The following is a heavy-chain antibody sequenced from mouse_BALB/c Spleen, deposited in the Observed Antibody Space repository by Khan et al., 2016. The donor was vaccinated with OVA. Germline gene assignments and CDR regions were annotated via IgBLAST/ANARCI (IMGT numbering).Heavy chain of an antibody. CDR1: GCSITSVYY. CDR2: ISYDGRN. CDR3: AREERYYAMDY. V-gene: IGHV3-6*02. J-gene: IGHJ4*01. Sequence: EVQLQESGPGLVKPSQSLSLTCSVTGCSITSVYYWNWIRQFPGNKLEWMGYISYDGRNKYNPSLKNRVSITRDTSKNQFFLKLNSVTTEDTATYYCAREERYYAMDYWGQGTSVTVSS.